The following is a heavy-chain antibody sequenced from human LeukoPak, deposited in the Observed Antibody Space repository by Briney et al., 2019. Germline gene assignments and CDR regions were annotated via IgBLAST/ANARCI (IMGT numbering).Heavy chain of an antibody. CDR3: ARDRPDIVVVVAAPRYGMDV. V-gene: IGHV1-18*01. J-gene: IGHJ6*02. D-gene: IGHD2-15*01. Sequence: ASVKVSCKASGYTFTSYGISWVRQAPGQGLEWMGWIRAYNGNTNYAQKLQGRVTMTTDTSTSTAYMELRSLRSDDTAVYYCARDRPDIVVVVAAPRYGMDVWGQGTTVTVSS. CDR2: IRAYNGNT. CDR1: GYTFTSYG.